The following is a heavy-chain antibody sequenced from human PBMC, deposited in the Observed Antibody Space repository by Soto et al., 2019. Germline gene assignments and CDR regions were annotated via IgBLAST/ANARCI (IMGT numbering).Heavy chain of an antibody. Sequence: ASVKVSCKASGYTFTSYAMQWVRQAPGQRLELMGWINAGNGNTKYSQKFQGRVTITRDTSASTAYMELSSLRSEDMAVYYCARGQWLVPGYWGQGTLVTVYS. J-gene: IGHJ4*02. CDR1: GYTFTSYA. V-gene: IGHV1-3*01. CDR2: INAGNGNT. D-gene: IGHD6-19*01. CDR3: ARGQWLVPGY.